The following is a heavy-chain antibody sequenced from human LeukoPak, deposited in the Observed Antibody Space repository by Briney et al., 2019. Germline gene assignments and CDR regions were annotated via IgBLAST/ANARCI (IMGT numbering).Heavy chain of an antibody. J-gene: IGHJ3*01. CDR1: GASINAYY. D-gene: IGHD6-13*01. V-gene: IGHV4-59*01. CDR2: MSYSGRT. Sequence: SKTLSLICNVSGASINAYYWTWIRQSPEKGLEWIASMSYSGRTDSNPSLKSRVSMSVGPSKSQFSLRLTSVTAADTAIYYCAQQVVGTSNSFDVWGQGTFVAVSS. CDR3: AQQVVGTSNSFDV.